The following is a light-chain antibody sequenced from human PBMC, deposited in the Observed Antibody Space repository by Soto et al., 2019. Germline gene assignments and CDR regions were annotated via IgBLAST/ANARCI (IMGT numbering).Light chain of an antibody. Sequence: DFQMTQSPSSLSASVGDRVTIICRASQSIANYLNWYQQKPGKAPSLLIYSASTLQSGVPSRFSGSGSGTDFTLTISSLQPEDFATYFCPQIYSAPPTFGGGTKVEIK. J-gene: IGKJ4*01. CDR3: PQIYSAPPT. CDR1: QSIANY. CDR2: SAS. V-gene: IGKV1-39*01.